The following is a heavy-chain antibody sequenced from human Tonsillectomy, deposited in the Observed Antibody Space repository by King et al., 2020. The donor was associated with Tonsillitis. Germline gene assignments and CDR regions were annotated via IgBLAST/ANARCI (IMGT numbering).Heavy chain of an antibody. J-gene: IGHJ6*02. Sequence: EVQLVESGGGLVQPGGSLRLSCAASGFTFSSYSMNWVRQAPGKGLEWVSYISSSSSTIYYADSVKGRFTISRDNAKNSLYLQMNSLRAEDTAVYYCASKDDYYDMDVWGQGTTVIVSS. CDR1: GFTFSSYS. V-gene: IGHV3-48*04. CDR3: ASKDDYYDMDV. D-gene: IGHD2-15*01. CDR2: ISSSSSTI.